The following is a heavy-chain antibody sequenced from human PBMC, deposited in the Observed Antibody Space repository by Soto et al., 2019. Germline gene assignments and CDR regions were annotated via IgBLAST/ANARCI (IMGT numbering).Heavy chain of an antibody. CDR1: GFTFSSYA. J-gene: IGHJ4*02. CDR2: ISGSGGST. V-gene: IGHV3-23*01. CDR3: AKDIDDFWSGYYFDY. Sequence: PGGSLRLSCAASGFTFSSYAMSWVRQAPGKGLEWVSAISGSGGSTYYADSVKGRFTISRVNSKNTLYLQMNSLRAEDTAVYYCAKDIDDFWSGYYFDYWGQGTLVTVSS. D-gene: IGHD3-3*01.